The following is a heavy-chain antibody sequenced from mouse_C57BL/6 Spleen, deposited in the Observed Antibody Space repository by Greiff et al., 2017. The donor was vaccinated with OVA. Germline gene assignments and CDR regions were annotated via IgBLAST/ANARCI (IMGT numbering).Heavy chain of an antibody. Sequence: QVQLQQPGAELVMPGASVKLSCKASGYTFTSYWMHWVKQRPGQGLEWIGEIDPSDSYTNYNQKFKGKSTLTVDKSSSTAYMQLSSLTSEDSAVYYCAREWDYGSNWGQGTTLTVSS. CDR3: AREWDYGSN. V-gene: IGHV1-69*01. D-gene: IGHD1-1*01. CDR2: IDPSDSYT. CDR1: GYTFTSYW. J-gene: IGHJ2*01.